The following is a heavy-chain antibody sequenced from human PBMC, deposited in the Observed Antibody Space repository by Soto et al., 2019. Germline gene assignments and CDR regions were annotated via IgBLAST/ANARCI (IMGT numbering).Heavy chain of an antibody. J-gene: IGHJ6*02. CDR3: AKERGGSSSTPLDYYYYYGMDV. CDR2: ISGSGGST. Sequence: GGSLRLSCAASGFTFSSYAMSWVRQAPGKGLEWVSAISGSGGSTYYADSVKGRFTISRDNSKNTLYLQMNSLRAEDTAVYYCAKERGGSSSTPLDYYYYYGMDVWGQGTTVTVSS. CDR1: GFTFSSYA. D-gene: IGHD6-6*01. V-gene: IGHV3-23*01.